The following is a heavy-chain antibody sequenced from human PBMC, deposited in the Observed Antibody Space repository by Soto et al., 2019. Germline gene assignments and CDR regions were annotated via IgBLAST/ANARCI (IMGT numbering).Heavy chain of an antibody. CDR3: VKDESINWYSGHFRH. V-gene: IGHV5-51*01. CDR2: IYPGDSDT. Sequence: GESLKISCKGSGDSFSNYWIAWVRQMPGKGLEWMGIIYPGDSDTRYSPSFQGQVTISADTSINTVYLQMNSLSAEDTAFYYCVKDESINWYSGHFRHWGQGTLVTVSS. D-gene: IGHD6-13*01. CDR1: GDSFSNYW. J-gene: IGHJ1*01.